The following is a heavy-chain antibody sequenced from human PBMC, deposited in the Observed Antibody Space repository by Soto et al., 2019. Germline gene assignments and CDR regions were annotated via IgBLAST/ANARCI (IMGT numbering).Heavy chain of an antibody. D-gene: IGHD3-10*01. CDR3: ARVRFGELV. V-gene: IGHV3-23*01. J-gene: IGHJ4*02. Sequence: EVQLLESGGGLVQPGGSLRLSCAASGFTFSSYAMSWVRQAPGKGLEWVSIIGGGGGDRYYAESVKGRFTISRDNSRDTLYLEMSSLSDEDAAVYYCARVRFGELVWGQGTLVTVSS. CDR2: IGGGGGDR. CDR1: GFTFSSYA.